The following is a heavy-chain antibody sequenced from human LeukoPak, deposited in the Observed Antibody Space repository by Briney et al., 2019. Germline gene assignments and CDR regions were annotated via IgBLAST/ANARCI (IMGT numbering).Heavy chain of an antibody. CDR2: ISYDGSNK. Sequence: GGSLRLSCAASGFTFSSYSMNWVRQAPGKGLEWVAVISYDGSNKYYADSVKGRFTISRDNSKNTLYLQMNSLRAEDTAVYYCAKAVDGDYVTSAFDIWGQGTMVTVSS. J-gene: IGHJ3*02. V-gene: IGHV3-30*18. CDR3: AKAVDGDYVTSAFDI. D-gene: IGHD4-17*01. CDR1: GFTFSSYS.